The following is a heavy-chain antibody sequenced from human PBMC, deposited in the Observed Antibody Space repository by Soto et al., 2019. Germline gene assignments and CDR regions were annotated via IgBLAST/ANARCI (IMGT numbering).Heavy chain of an antibody. J-gene: IGHJ4*02. CDR3: VRRVSGNYDY. Sequence: ESGGGMVQPGGSLRLSCVASGFTFSCYDMHWVRQATGKGLEYVSSISSNGGTTYYGNSVKGRFTISRDNSKNTLYLQMGSLRAEDMAVYYCVRRVSGNYDYWGQGTLVTVSS. V-gene: IGHV3-64*01. CDR2: ISSNGGTT. CDR1: GFTFSCYD. D-gene: IGHD1-7*01.